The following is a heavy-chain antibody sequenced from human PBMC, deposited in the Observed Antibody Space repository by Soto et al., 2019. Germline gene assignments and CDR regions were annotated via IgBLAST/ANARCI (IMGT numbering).Heavy chain of an antibody. CDR3: TTDSGGITIFGVVIWGGRDY. Sequence: EVQLVESGGGLVKPGGSLRLSCAASGFTFSNAWMSWVRQAPGKGLEWVGRIKRKTDDGTTDYAAPVKGRFTISRDDSKNTLYLQMNSLKSEDTAVFYCTTDSGGITIFGVVIWGGRDYWGQGTQATLSS. CDR1: GFTFSNAW. CDR2: IKRKTDDGTT. V-gene: IGHV3-15*01. J-gene: IGHJ4*02. D-gene: IGHD3-3*01.